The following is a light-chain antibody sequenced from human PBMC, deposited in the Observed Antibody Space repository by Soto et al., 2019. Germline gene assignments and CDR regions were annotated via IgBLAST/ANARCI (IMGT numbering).Light chain of an antibody. CDR1: SSDVGGYNY. CDR3: SSFTSSSTIV. V-gene: IGLV2-14*01. CDR2: EVS. J-gene: IGLJ1*01. Sequence: QYVLTHPGAVSSSPGGAITISCTGTSSDVGGYNYVSWYQQHPGKAPKLMIYEVSNRPSGVSNRFSGSKSGNTASLTISGLQAEEEADYYCSSFTSSSTIVFGTGTKVTVL.